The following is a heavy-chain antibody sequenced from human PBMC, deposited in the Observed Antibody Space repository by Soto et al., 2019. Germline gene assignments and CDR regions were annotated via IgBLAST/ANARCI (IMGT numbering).Heavy chain of an antibody. V-gene: IGHV1-18*01. CDR3: ARDSQHVWFGP. CDR2: ISPYNENT. CDR1: GYIFNNYG. J-gene: IGHJ5*02. D-gene: IGHD6-13*01. Sequence: ASVKVSCKTSGYIFNNYGISWVRQAPGQGLEWMGWISPYNENTNYAQKFQGRVTVTTDTSTSTAYMELRSLRSDDTAVYYCARDSQHVWFGPWGQGTPVTVSS.